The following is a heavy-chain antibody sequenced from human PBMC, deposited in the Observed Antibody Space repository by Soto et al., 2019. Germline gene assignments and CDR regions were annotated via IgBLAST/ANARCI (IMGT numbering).Heavy chain of an antibody. CDR2: INTDNGNT. Sequence: QVQLVQSGAEVKQPGASVKVSCKSSGYTFTHYAMHWVRQAPGQGLEWLGWINTDNGNTAFSQKFQVRVSITMDTSASTAYVELSSLISEDTAVYYCARQGDSRILRDTFDIWGQGTLVTVAS. V-gene: IGHV1-3*04. CDR1: GYTFTHYA. CDR3: ARQGDSRILRDTFDI. D-gene: IGHD2-8*01. J-gene: IGHJ3*02.